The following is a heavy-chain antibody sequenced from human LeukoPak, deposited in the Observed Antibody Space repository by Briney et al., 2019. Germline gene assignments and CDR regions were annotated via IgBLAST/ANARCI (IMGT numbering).Heavy chain of an antibody. V-gene: IGHV3-30*01. Sequence: GGSLRLSCAASGFTFSSYAMHWVRQAPGKGLEWVAVISYDGSNKYYADSVKGRFTISRDNSKNTLYLQMNSLRAEDTALYYCAKGTRQFHSSGWYAEFDYWGQGTLVTVYS. D-gene: IGHD6-19*01. CDR1: GFTFSSYA. CDR2: ISYDGSNK. J-gene: IGHJ4*02. CDR3: AKGTRQFHSSGWYAEFDY.